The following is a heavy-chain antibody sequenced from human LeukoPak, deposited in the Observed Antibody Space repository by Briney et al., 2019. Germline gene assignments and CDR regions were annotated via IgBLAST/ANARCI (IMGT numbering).Heavy chain of an antibody. CDR3: ASPSTGSYFGDAFDL. CDR1: GGTFNSYT. Sequence: SVKVSCKASGGTFNSYTISWLRQAPGQGLEWMGRIVPFLGIGSYPQKFQGRVMITADKSTSTTYMELSSLGSEDTAVYYCASPSTGSYFGDAFDLWGQGTMVTVSS. J-gene: IGHJ3*01. D-gene: IGHD1-26*01. CDR2: IVPFLGIG. V-gene: IGHV1-69*02.